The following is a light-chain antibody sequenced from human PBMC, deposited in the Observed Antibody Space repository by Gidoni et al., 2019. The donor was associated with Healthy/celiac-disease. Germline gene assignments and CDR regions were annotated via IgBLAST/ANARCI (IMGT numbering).Light chain of an antibody. CDR2: AAS. CDR1: QSISSY. V-gene: IGKV1-39*01. J-gene: IGKJ2*01. Sequence: DIQMTQSPSSLSASVGDRVTITCLASQSISSYLNWYQPKPGKAPKLLIYAASSLQSGVPSRFSGSGSGTDFTLTISSLQPEDFATYYCQQSYSTPYTFGQGTKLEIK. CDR3: QQSYSTPYT.